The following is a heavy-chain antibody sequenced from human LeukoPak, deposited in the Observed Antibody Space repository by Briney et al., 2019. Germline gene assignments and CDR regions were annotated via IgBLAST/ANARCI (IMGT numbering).Heavy chain of an antibody. CDR3: ARDGGAARQHYYYGMDV. J-gene: IGHJ6*02. D-gene: IGHD6-6*01. CDR1: GYTFTGYY. V-gene: IGHV1-2*02. CDR2: INPNSGGT. Sequence: ASVTVSFKASGYTFTGYYMHWVRQAPGQGLEWMGWINPNSGGTNYAQKFQGRVTMTRDTSISTAYMELSRLRSDDTAVYYCARDGGAARQHYYYGMDVWGQGTTVTVSS.